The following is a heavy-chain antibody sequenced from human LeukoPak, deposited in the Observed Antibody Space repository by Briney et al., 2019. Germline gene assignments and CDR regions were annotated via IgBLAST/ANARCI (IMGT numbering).Heavy chain of an antibody. CDR1: GGSFSGYC. D-gene: IGHD4-11*01. CDR3: ASDDYNNYVGGPFDY. V-gene: IGHV4-34*01. Sequence: SETLSLTCAVYGGSFSGYCWSWIRQPPGKGLEWIGEINHSGSTNYNPSLKSRVTISVDTSKNQFSLKLSSVTAADTAVYYCASDDYNNYVGGPFDYWGQGTLVTVSS. J-gene: IGHJ4*02. CDR2: INHSGST.